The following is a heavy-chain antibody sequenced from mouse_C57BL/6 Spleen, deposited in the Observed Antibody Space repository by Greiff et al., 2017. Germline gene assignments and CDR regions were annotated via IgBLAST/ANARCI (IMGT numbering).Heavy chain of an antibody. Sequence: QVQLQQPGAELVKPGASVKLSCKASGYTFTSYWMQWVKQRPGQGLEWIGEIDPSDSYTNYNQKFKGKATLTVDTSSSTAYMQLSSLTSEDSAVYYCARGEGFAYWAQGTLVTVSA. CDR2: IDPSDSYT. CDR1: GYTFTSYW. CDR3: ARGEGFAY. V-gene: IGHV1-50*01. J-gene: IGHJ3*01.